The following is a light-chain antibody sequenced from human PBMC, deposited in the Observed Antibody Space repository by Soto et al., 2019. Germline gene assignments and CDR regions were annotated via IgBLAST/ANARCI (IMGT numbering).Light chain of an antibody. CDR2: SAP. CDR3: QQLNSYPQT. V-gene: IGKV1-9*01. CDR1: RGISSY. J-gene: IGKJ5*01. Sequence: IQLTQSPSSLSASVGDRVTITCQASRGISSYLAWYQQKPGKAPKLLVYSAPTLRSGVPSRFSGSGSGPDFTLTISSLQPEDSATYFCQQLNSYPQTFGQGTRLETK.